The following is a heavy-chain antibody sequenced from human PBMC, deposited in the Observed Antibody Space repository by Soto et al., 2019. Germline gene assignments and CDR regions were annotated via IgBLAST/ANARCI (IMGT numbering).Heavy chain of an antibody. D-gene: IGHD3-16*01. Sequence: PGGSLRLSCAAPGFTFSNYWMSWVRQAPGKGLEWVANIKEDGSEKYYVDSVKGRFTISRDNAKNSLYLQVNGLRAEDTAVYYCERGAGIGDYWGQGTLVTVSS. V-gene: IGHV3-7*04. J-gene: IGHJ4*02. CDR2: IKEDGSEK. CDR1: GFTFSNYW. CDR3: ERGAGIGDY.